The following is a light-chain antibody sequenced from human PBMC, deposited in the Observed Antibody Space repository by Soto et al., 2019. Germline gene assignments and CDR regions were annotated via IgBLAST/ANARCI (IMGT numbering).Light chain of an antibody. CDR3: QHYGISLRAI. CDR2: AAS. V-gene: IGKV3-20*01. Sequence: EIVLTQSPGTLSLSPGERATLSCRASQSLTNNYLAWYQQKPGQAPRLLVYAASSRATGIPDRFSGSGSETDFTLTISRLEPEVFELYYCQHYGISLRAILGGGTKVDIK. CDR1: QSLTNNY. J-gene: IGKJ4*01.